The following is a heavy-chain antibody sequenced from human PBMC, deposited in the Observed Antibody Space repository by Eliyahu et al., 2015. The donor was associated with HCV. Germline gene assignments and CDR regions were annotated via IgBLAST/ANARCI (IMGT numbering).Heavy chain of an antibody. Sequence: EVQLVESGGGLVKPGGSLRLSCAASGFTFSSYSMNWVRQAPGKGLEWVSSISSSSSYIYYADSVKGRFTISRDNAKNSLYLQMNSLRAEDTAVYYCARDLKGVSGHPFYYGMDVWGQGTTVTVSS. D-gene: IGHD3-3*01. V-gene: IGHV3-21*01. CDR1: GFTFSSYS. J-gene: IGHJ6*02. CDR2: ISSSSSYI. CDR3: ARDLKGVSGHPFYYGMDV.